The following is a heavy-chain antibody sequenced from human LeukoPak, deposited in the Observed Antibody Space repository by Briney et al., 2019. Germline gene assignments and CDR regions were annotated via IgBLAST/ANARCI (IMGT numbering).Heavy chain of an antibody. J-gene: IGHJ6*02. Sequence: SETLSLTCTVSGGSLSGYYWSWIRQPPGKGLEWIGYIYYTGSTNYNPSLKSRVTIPLDTSKKQLTLKLSSVTAADTAVYYCARSSGWSRMDVWGQGTTVTVSS. D-gene: IGHD6-19*01. CDR2: IYYTGST. V-gene: IGHV4-59*01. CDR3: ARSSGWSRMDV. CDR1: GGSLSGYY.